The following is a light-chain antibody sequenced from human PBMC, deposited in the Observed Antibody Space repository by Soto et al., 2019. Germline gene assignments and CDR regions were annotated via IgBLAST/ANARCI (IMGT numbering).Light chain of an antibody. CDR2: GAS. V-gene: IGKV3-20*01. CDR3: QQYGGSPRT. J-gene: IGKJ1*01. Sequence: EIVLTQSPGTLSLSPGEGATLSCRASQSISSNFLAWYRQKRGQAPRLLIHGASNRATGIPDRFSGSGSGTDFTLTITRLEPEDFAVYYCQQYGGSPRTFGQGTKVEVK. CDR1: QSISSNF.